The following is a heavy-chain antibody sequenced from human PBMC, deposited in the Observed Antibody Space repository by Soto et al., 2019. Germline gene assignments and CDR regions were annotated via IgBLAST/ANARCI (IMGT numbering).Heavy chain of an antibody. Sequence: QVQLVESGGGVVQPGRSLRLSCAASGFTFSSYGMHWVRQAPGKGLEWVAVIWYDGSNKYYADSVKGRFTISRDNSKNTLYLQMNSLRAEDTAVSYCAREVGIRYFDWFQYYGMDVWGQGTTFTVSS. D-gene: IGHD3-9*01. V-gene: IGHV3-33*01. CDR1: GFTFSSYG. J-gene: IGHJ6*02. CDR3: AREVGIRYFDWFQYYGMDV. CDR2: IWYDGSNK.